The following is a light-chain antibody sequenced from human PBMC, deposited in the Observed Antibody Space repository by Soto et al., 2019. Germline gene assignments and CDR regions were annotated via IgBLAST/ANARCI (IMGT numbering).Light chain of an antibody. Sequence: DIVLTQSPGTLSLSPGERATLSCRASQSVSSSYLAWYQQKPGQAPRLLIYGASNRATGIPDRFSGGGSGTDFTLTISRLEPEDFAVYYCQQYDSSPQTFGQGTKVDIK. CDR1: QSVSSSY. V-gene: IGKV3-20*01. J-gene: IGKJ1*01. CDR3: QQYDSSPQT. CDR2: GAS.